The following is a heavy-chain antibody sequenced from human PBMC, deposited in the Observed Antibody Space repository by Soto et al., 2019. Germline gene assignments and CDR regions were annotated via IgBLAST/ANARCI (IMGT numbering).Heavy chain of an antibody. V-gene: IGHV4-34*01. CDR2: INHSGST. CDR3: ARTYSSSWSPFDY. J-gene: IGHJ4*02. D-gene: IGHD6-13*01. CDR1: GASFSGYY. Sequence: SATLSLTCAFYGASFSGYYWSWIRQPPGKGLEWIGEINHSGSTNYNPSLKSRVTISVDTSKNQFSLKLSSVTAADTAVYYCARTYSSSWSPFDYWGQGTLVTVS.